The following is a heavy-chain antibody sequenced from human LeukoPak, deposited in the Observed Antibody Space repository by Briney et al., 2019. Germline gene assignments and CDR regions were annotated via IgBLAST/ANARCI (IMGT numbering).Heavy chain of an antibody. CDR3: AAEQWLVAGYDCWFDP. CDR2: INGDGSST. D-gene: IGHD6-19*01. V-gene: IGHV3-74*01. CDR1: EFTLSSYW. J-gene: IGHJ5*02. Sequence: GGSLRLSCAASEFTLSSYWMHWVRQAPGKGLVWVSRINGDGSSTSYADSVKGRFTISRDNAKNSLYLQMNSLIAEDTAVYFCAAEQWLVAGYDCWFDPWGQGTLVTVSS.